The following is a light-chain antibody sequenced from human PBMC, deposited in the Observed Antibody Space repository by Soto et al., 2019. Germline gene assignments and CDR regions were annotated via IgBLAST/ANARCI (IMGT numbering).Light chain of an antibody. CDR2: GAS. CDR3: HQYDSSPLT. J-gene: IGKJ4*01. CDR1: QSVSSSY. Sequence: EIVLTQSPGTLSLSPGERATLSCRASQSVSSSYLAWYQQKPGQAPRLLIYGASSRATGIPDRFSGSGSGPDFTITISRLEPEDFAVYYCHQYDSSPLTFGGGTKVEIK. V-gene: IGKV3-20*01.